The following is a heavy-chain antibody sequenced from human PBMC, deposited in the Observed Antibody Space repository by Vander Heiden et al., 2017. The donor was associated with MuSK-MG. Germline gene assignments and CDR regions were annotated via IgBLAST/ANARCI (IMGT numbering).Heavy chain of an antibody. CDR3: ARDRKNSSSWYYYYGMDV. D-gene: IGHD6-13*01. CDR2: INPNSGGT. Sequence: QVQLVQSGAEVKKPGASVKVSCMASGYTFTGYYMHWVRQAPGQGLEWMGWINPNSGGTNYAQKFQGRVTMTRDTSISTAYMELSRLRSDDTAVYYCARDRKNSSSWYYYYGMDVWGQGTTVTVAS. CDR1: GYTFTGYY. J-gene: IGHJ6*02. V-gene: IGHV1-2*02.